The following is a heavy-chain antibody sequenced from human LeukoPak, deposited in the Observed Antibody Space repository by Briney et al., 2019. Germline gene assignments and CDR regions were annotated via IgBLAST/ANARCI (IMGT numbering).Heavy chain of an antibody. CDR1: GYTFTGYY. D-gene: IGHD6-6*01. CDR3: ARGRYSSSSRGWFDP. J-gene: IGHJ5*02. V-gene: IGHV1-2*02. Sequence: ASVKVSCKASGYTFTGYYMHWVRQAPGQGLEWMGWINPNCGGANYAQKFQGRVTMTRDTSISTAYMELSRLRSDDTALYYCARGRYSSSSRGWFDPWGQGTLVTVSS. CDR2: INPNCGGA.